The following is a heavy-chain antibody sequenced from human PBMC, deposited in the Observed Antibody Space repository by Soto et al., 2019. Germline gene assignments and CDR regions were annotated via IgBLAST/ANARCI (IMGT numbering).Heavy chain of an antibody. V-gene: IGHV3-74*01. J-gene: IGHJ6*02. D-gene: IGHD3-3*01. CDR1: GGTCSSYW. CDR3: VRDTQVLRYLGGVSPYYYGMDG. CDR2: INSDGNIT. Sequence: GGFMRLACAFVGGTCSSYWRHWVRKAPGKGLVWVSRINSDGNITSYADSVKGRFTISRDNAKNTLYLQMNSLRAEDTAVYYCVRDTQVLRYLGGVSPYYYGMDGWGQGTTVTVSS.